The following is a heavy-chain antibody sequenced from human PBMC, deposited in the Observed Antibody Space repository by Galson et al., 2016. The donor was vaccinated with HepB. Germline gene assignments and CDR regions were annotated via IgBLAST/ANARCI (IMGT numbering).Heavy chain of an antibody. D-gene: IGHD1/OR15-1a*01. CDR3: AREIEVEHGPYFDL. J-gene: IGHJ4*02. V-gene: IGHV3-30*04. CDR1: GFTFSAYA. Sequence: SLRLSCAASGFTFSAYAVHWVRRAPGKGLEWVALISFDGTTTSYADPAKGRFTVSRDNSMNTRNLQLGSRRPEETAVYYCAREIEVEHGPYFDLRGQGTLVTVSS. CDR2: ISFDGTTT.